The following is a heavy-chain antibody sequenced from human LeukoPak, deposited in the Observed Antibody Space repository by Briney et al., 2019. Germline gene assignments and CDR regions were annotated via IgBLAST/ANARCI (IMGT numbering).Heavy chain of an antibody. D-gene: IGHD3-16*01. CDR2: IHHSGST. V-gene: IGHV4-4*02. Sequence: PSETLSLTCAVSGGSISSGSWWGWIRQPPGMGLEWIGEIHHSGSTNYNPSLKSRVTLSVDKSKNQLSLRLTSVTAADTAVYYCARGGDYRFDYWGQGTLVTVSS. CDR1: GGSISSGSW. CDR3: ARGGDYRFDY. J-gene: IGHJ4*02.